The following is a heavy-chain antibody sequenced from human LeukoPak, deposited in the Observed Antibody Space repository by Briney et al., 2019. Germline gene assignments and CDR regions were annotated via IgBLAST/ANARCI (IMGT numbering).Heavy chain of an antibody. V-gene: IGHV4-4*07. CDR1: GGSISSYY. CDR3: ARYGPTTSYYYYGMDV. J-gene: IGHJ6*02. Sequence: SETLPLTCTVSGGSISSYYWSWIRQPAGKGLEWIGRIYTSGSTNYNPSLKSRVTMSVDTSKNQFSLKLSSVTAADTAVYYCARYGPTTSYYYYGMDVWGQGTTVTVSS. CDR2: IYTSGST. D-gene: IGHD1-1*01.